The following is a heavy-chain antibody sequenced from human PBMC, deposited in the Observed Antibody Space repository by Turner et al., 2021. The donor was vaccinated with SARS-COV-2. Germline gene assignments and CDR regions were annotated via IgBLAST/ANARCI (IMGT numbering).Heavy chain of an antibody. Sequence: EVQLVESGGGLVKPGGSLRLSCAASGFTFSSYSMNWVRKAPGKGLEWVSSISSTSSYIYYADSVKGRFTISRDNAKNSLYLQMNSLRAEDTAVYYCAREDDFWSGYHHYGMDVWGQGTTVTVSS. CDR3: AREDDFWSGYHHYGMDV. CDR1: GFTFSSYS. CDR2: ISSTSSYI. V-gene: IGHV3-21*01. J-gene: IGHJ6*02. D-gene: IGHD3-3*01.